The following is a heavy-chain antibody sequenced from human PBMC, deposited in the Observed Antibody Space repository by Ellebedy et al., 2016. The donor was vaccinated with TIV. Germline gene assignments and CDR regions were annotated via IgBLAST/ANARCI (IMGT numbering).Heavy chain of an antibody. CDR1: GFTFSHAS. V-gene: IGHV3-7*03. CDR2: IKEDGSEE. Sequence: PGGSLRLSCAASGFTFSHASMSWVRQAPGKGLEWVANIKEDGSEEYYVDSVKGRFTISRDNAKNSLYLQMNSLRAEDTAVYYCVRDLHWSYFDWGQGTLVTVSS. CDR3: VRDLHWSYFD. D-gene: IGHD1-26*01. J-gene: IGHJ4*02.